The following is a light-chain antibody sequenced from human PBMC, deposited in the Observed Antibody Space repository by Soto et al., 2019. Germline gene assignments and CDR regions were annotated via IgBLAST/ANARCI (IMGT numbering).Light chain of an antibody. Sequence: QSALTQPASVSGSPGQSITISCTGTSNDIGRYNYVSWYQHSPGKAPKLIIYDVSDRPSGVSNRFSGSKSGTTASLTISGVKAVDDADYSCGSYTSGDTMIFGGGTKLSVL. CDR3: GSYTSGDTMI. V-gene: IGLV2-14*03. CDR2: DVS. CDR1: SNDIGRYNY. J-gene: IGLJ2*01.